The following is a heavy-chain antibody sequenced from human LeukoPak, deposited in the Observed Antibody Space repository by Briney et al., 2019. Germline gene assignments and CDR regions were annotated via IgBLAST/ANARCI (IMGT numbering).Heavy chain of an antibody. D-gene: IGHD3-22*01. CDR3: ARDLLYYDIAGA. CDR2: INPNSGGT. J-gene: IGHJ5*02. V-gene: IGHV1-2*02. Sequence: ASVKVSCKASGYTFTGYYMHWVRQAPGQGLEWMGWINPNSGGTNYAQKFQGRVTMTGDTSISTAYMELSRLRSDDTAVYYCARDLLYYDIAGAWGQGSLVTVSS. CDR1: GYTFTGYY.